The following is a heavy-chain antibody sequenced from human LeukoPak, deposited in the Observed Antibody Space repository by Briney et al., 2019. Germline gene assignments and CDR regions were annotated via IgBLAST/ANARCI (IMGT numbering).Heavy chain of an antibody. J-gene: IGHJ6*02. CDR1: GLTFSSYW. CDR2: INRDGSIT. V-gene: IGHV3-74*01. Sequence: PGGSLRLSCAASGLTFSSYWMHWVRQAPGKGLVWVSRINRDGSITSYGDSVKGRFTISRDNAKNTLYLQMSSLRAEDTAVYYRAKENYYGMDAWGQGTTVTVSS. CDR3: AKENYYGMDA.